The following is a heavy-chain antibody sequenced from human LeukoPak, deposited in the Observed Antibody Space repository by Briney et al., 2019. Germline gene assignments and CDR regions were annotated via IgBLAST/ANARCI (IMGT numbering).Heavy chain of an antibody. J-gene: IGHJ4*02. V-gene: IGHV3-23*01. CDR3: AKQGNYDILTGYYTHLY. CDR2: ISGSGEST. CDR1: GFTFSDYN. D-gene: IGHD3-9*01. Sequence: PGGSLRLSCAASGFTFSDYNMRWIRQAPGKGLEWVSAISGSGESTYYADSVKGRFTISRDNSKNTLYLQMNGLRAEDTAVYYCAKQGNYDILTGYYTHLYWGQGTLVTVSS.